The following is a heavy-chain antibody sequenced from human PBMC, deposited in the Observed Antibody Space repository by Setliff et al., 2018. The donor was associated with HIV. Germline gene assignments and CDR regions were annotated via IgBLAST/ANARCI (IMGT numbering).Heavy chain of an antibody. Sequence: PGGSLRLSCAASGFTFSSYGMHWVRQAPGKGLEWVAFIRYDGSNKYYADSVKGRSTISRDNSKNTLYLQMNSLRAEDTSVYYCAKTSSSSEYYFDYWGTGTLFTISS. D-gene: IGHD6-13*01. J-gene: IGHJ4*02. CDR3: AKTSSSSEYYFDY. CDR2: IRYDGSNK. V-gene: IGHV3-30*02. CDR1: GFTFSSYG.